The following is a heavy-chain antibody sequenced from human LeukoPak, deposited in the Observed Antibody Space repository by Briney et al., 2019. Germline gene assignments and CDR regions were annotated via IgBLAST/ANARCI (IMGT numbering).Heavy chain of an antibody. CDR3: AKDFVYPDLFDY. V-gene: IGHV3-23*01. D-gene: IGHD5/OR15-5a*01. CDR1: GFTFSSYS. CDR2: ISGSGGST. J-gene: IGHJ4*02. Sequence: GGSLRLSCAASGFTFSSYSMNWVRQAPGKGLEWVSAISGSGGSTYYADSVKGRFTISRDNSKNTLYLQMNSLRAEDTAVYYCAKDFVYPDLFDYWGQGTLVTVSS.